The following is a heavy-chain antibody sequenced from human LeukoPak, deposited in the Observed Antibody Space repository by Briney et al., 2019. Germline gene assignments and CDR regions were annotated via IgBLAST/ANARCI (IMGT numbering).Heavy chain of an antibody. CDR1: GYTFTSYD. V-gene: IGHV1-8*01. D-gene: IGHD6-13*01. J-gene: IGHJ4*02. CDR2: MNPNSGNT. Sequence: ASVKVSCKASGYTFTSYDINWVRQATGKGLEWMGWMNPNSGNTGYAQKLQGRVTMTRNTSISTAYMELSSLRSEDTAVYYYAIGASFSSSWYLLFDYWGQGTLVTVSS. CDR3: AIGASFSSSWYLLFDY.